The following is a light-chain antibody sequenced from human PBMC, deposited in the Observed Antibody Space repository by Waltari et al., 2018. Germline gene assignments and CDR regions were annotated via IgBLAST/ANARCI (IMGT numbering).Light chain of an antibody. V-gene: IGKV2-30*01. J-gene: IGKJ5*01. Sequence: DVGLTQSPLSLPVTLGQPASISCRSSQSLVYTDGISYLNWFHQRPGQAPRRLIYKVSNRDSGVPDRCSGRGSGTDFTLMISSVEADDVGVYFCMQATHWPVTFGQGTRLEIK. CDR2: KVS. CDR1: QSLVYTDGISY. CDR3: MQATHWPVT.